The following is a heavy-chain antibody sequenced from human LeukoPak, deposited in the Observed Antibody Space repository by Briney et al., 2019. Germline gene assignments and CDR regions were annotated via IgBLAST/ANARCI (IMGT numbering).Heavy chain of an antibody. V-gene: IGHV1-69*06. Sequence: ASVKVSCKASGGTFSSYTISWERQAPGQGLEWMGGIIPLFGTPDYAQKFQDRLTITADKSTSTAYMELSSLRSEDTAVYYCARDGGYDSSGYSQYWGQGTLVTVSS. CDR2: IIPLFGTP. D-gene: IGHD3-22*01. CDR1: GGTFSSYT. J-gene: IGHJ4*02. CDR3: ARDGGYDSSGYSQY.